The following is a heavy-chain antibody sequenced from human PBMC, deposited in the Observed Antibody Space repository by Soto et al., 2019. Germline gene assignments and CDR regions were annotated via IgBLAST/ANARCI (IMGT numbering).Heavy chain of an antibody. J-gene: IGHJ4*02. D-gene: IGHD2-21*01. CDR3: ARTTLGVAQVVITPLTD. V-gene: IGHV4-4*02. CDR2: IQHIGST. Sequence: QVQLQESGPGLVKPSGTLSLTCAVSGASISSSSWWSWVRQSPQKGLEWIGEIQHIGSTNYNPSLRTRVTISLDKARNQFSLKVTSVTAADTAVYYCARTTLGVAQVVITPLTDWGQGTLVSVSS. CDR1: GASISSSSW.